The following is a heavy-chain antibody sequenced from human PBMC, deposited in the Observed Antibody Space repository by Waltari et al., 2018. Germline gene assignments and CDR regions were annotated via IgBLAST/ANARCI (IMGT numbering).Heavy chain of an antibody. D-gene: IGHD3-10*01. CDR1: GGTFSSYA. J-gene: IGHJ4*02. V-gene: IGHV1-69*04. Sequence: QVQLVQSGAEVKKPGSSVKVSCKASGGTFSSYAISWVRQAPGQGLEWMGGIIPSLGIANYAQKFQGRVTITADESTSTAYMELSSLRSEDTAVYYCASRESSGSYFYYFDYWGQGTLVTVSS. CDR2: IIPSLGIA. CDR3: ASRESSGSYFYYFDY.